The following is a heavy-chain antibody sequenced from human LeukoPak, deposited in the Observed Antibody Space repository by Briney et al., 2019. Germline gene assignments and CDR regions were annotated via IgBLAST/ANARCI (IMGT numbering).Heavy chain of an antibody. D-gene: IGHD2-2*01. Sequence: SETLSLTCAVSGGSISSSNWWSWVRQPPGKGLEWIGEIYHSGSTNYNPSLKSRVTISVDKSKNQFSLKLSSVTAADTAVYYCAHLGYCSSTSCLYFDYWGQGTLVTVSS. J-gene: IGHJ4*02. CDR2: IYHSGST. CDR3: AHLGYCSSTSCLYFDY. V-gene: IGHV4-4*02. CDR1: GGSISSSNW.